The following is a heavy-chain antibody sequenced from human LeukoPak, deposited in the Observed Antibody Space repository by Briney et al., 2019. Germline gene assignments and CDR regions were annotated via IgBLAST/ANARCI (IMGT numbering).Heavy chain of an antibody. CDR3: VRLVRGVHDRLFDY. CDR1: GYSISSGYY. J-gene: IGHJ4*02. V-gene: IGHV4-38-2*02. Sequence: PSETLSLTCTVSGYSISSGYYWGCIRQPPGKGLEWIGTIYHSGSTFYNPSLKSRVTISVDTSNNQFSLRLSSVTAADTAVYYCVRLVRGVHDRLFDYWGQGTLVTVSS. D-gene: IGHD3-10*01. CDR2: IYHSGST.